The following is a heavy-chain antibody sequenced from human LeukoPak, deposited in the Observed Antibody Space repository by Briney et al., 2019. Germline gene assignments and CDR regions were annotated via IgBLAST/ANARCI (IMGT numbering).Heavy chain of an antibody. CDR3: ARGDHYSSSAYYYGMDV. D-gene: IGHD6-6*01. J-gene: IGHJ6*02. V-gene: IGHV1-69*13. Sequence: SVKVSCTASGGTFSSYAISWVRQAPGQGLEWMGGIIPIFGTANYAQKFQGRVTITADESTSTAYMELSSLRSEDTAVYYCARGDHYSSSAYYYGMDVWGQGTTVTVSS. CDR1: GGTFSSYA. CDR2: IIPIFGTA.